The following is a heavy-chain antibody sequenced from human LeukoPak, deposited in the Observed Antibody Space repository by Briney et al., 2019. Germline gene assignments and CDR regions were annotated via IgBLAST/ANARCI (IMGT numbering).Heavy chain of an antibody. J-gene: IGHJ4*02. CDR1: GGSISSYY. CDR2: IYYSGST. Sequence: SETLSLTCTVSGGSISSYYWSWIRQPPGKGLEWIGYIYYSGSTNYNPSLKSRVTISVDTSKNQFSLKLSSVTSADTALYYCARVPMVREVFGGVWGQGTLVTVSS. CDR3: ARVPMVREVFGGV. D-gene: IGHD3-10*01. V-gene: IGHV4-59*01.